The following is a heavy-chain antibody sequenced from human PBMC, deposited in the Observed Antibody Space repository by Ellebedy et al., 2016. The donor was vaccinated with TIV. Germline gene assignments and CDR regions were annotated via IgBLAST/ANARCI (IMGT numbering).Heavy chain of an antibody. D-gene: IGHD4-23*01. J-gene: IGHJ2*01. CDR2: IYPADSDT. Sequence: GESLKISCKGSGYTFTTYWIGWVRQMPGKGLEWMGIIYPADSDTRYSPSFQGQVTISADRSISTAYLRWSSLKASDTAMYYCARRGGNVWYFDLWGRGTLVTVSS. V-gene: IGHV5-51*01. CDR3: ARRGGNVWYFDL. CDR1: GYTFTTYW.